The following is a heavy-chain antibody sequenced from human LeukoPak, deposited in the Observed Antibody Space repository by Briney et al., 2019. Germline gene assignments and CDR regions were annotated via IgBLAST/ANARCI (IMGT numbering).Heavy chain of an antibody. CDR3: ARRRPSVAANYFDY. Sequence: SETLSLTCTVSGGSIGFYYWNWIRQPPGKGLEWIGYIYYSGSTNYNPSLKSRVTISVDTSKNQFSLKLSSVTAADTAVYYCARRRPSVAANYFDYWGQGTLVTVSS. J-gene: IGHJ4*02. CDR2: IYYSGST. CDR1: GGSIGFYY. V-gene: IGHV4-59*01. D-gene: IGHD6-19*01.